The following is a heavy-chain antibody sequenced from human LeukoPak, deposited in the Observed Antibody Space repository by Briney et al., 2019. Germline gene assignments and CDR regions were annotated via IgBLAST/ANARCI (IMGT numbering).Heavy chain of an antibody. CDR1: GFTFSNFA. Sequence: GVSRRRYCAATGFTFSNFAMHWVRQAPGKGLEWVAVVSYDGSYKYYADSVKGRFTISRDNSKNTLYLQMNSLRAEDTAVYYCARAGGGPTTLYWYFDIWGRGTLVTVSS. CDR3: ARAGGGPTTLYWYFDI. CDR2: VSYDGSYK. J-gene: IGHJ2*01. D-gene: IGHD1-7*01. V-gene: IGHV3-30*04.